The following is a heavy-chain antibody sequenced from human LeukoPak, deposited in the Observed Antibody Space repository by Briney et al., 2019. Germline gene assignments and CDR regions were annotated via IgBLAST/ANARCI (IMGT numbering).Heavy chain of an antibody. CDR2: ISWDGGST. D-gene: IGHD1-26*01. J-gene: IGHJ4*02. CDR1: GFTFDDYA. V-gene: IGHV3-43D*03. CDR3: AKETSGSYPN. Sequence: GRSLRLSCAASGFTFDDYAMHWVRQAPGKGLEWVSLISWDGGSTYYADSVKGRFTISRDNSKNSLYLQMNSLRAEDTALYYCAKETSGSYPNWGQGTLVTVSS.